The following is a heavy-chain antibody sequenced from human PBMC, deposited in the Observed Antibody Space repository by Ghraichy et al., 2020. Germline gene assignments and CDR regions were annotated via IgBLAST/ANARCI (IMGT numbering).Heavy chain of an antibody. CDR3: AKVKGFSSGWYAY. D-gene: IGHD6-19*01. CDR2: LSGSGGTT. Sequence: LTCAASGFIFTSSGMSWVRQAPGKGLEWVSTLSGSGGTTSYADSVKGRFTISRDNSNNTLFLQMNSLRAEDTAVYFCAKVKGFSSGWYAYWGQGTLVTVSS. CDR1: GFIFTSSG. J-gene: IGHJ4*02. V-gene: IGHV3-23*01.